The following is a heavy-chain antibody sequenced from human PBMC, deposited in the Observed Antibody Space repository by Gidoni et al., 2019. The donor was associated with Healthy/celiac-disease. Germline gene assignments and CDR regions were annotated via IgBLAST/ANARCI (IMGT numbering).Heavy chain of an antibody. Sequence: QMQLVESGGGLVKPGGSLRLSCAASGFTFSDYYMSWIRQAPGKGLEWVSYISSSGSTIYYADSVKGRFTISRDNAKNSLYLQMNSLRAEDTAVYYCARDKYYDILTGSPGWFDPWGQGTLVTVSS. J-gene: IGHJ5*02. D-gene: IGHD3-9*01. CDR2: ISSSGSTI. CDR1: GFTFSDYY. V-gene: IGHV3-11*01. CDR3: ARDKYYDILTGSPGWFDP.